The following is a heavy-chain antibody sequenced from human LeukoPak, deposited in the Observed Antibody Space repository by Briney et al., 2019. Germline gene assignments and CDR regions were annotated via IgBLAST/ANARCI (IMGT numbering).Heavy chain of an antibody. CDR1: GGTFSSYA. CDR2: IIPIFGTA. CDR3: ARDGTYYDFWSGYSSNWFDP. D-gene: IGHD3-3*01. Sequence: SVKVSCKASGGTFSSYAISWVRQAPGQGLEWMGGIIPIFGTANYAQKFQGRVTMTRDTSTSTVYMELSSLRSEDTAVYYCARDGTYYDFWSGYSSNWFDPWGQGTLVTVSS. V-gene: IGHV1-69*05. J-gene: IGHJ5*02.